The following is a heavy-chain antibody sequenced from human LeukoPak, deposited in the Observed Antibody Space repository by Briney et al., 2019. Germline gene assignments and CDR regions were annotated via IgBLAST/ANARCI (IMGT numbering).Heavy chain of an antibody. Sequence: PGGSLRLSCAASGFTFSSYGMHWVRQSPAKGLEWVAFIRYDGSNKYYADSVKGRFTISRENSKNTLYLQMNSPRAEDTAVYYCAKADFDPDAGDIWGEGRKVAVSS. V-gene: IGHV3-30*02. D-gene: IGHD3-3*01. CDR1: GFTFSSYG. CDR2: IRYDGSNK. CDR3: AKADFDPDAGDI. J-gene: IGHJ3*02.